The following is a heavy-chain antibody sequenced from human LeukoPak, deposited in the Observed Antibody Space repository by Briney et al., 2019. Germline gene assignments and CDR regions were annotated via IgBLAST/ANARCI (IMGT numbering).Heavy chain of an antibody. Sequence: GGSLRLSCAASGFTFSSYAMHWVRQAPGKGLEWVAVISYDGSNKYYADSVKGRFTISRDNSKNTLYLQMNSLRAEDTAVYYCARDGNFPCSGGSCYASYFDYWGQGTLVTVSS. V-gene: IGHV3-30-3*01. CDR2: ISYDGSNK. CDR1: GFTFSSYA. J-gene: IGHJ4*02. CDR3: ARDGNFPCSGGSCYASYFDY. D-gene: IGHD2-15*01.